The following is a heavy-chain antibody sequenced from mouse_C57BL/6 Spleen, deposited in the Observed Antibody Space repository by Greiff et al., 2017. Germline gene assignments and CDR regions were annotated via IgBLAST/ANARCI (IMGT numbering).Heavy chain of an antibody. J-gene: IGHJ4*01. CDR3: ARSRDSYYAMDY. CDR1: GYTFTSYG. Sequence: SGAELARPGASVKLSCKASGYTFTSYGISWVKQRTGQGLEWIGEIYPRSGNTYYNEKFKGKATLTADKSSSTAYMELRSLTSEDSAVYFCARSRDSYYAMDYWGQGTSVTVSS. V-gene: IGHV1-81*01. CDR2: IYPRSGNT.